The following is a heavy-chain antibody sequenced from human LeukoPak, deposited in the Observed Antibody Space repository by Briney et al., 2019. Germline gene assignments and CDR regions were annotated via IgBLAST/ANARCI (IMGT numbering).Heavy chain of an antibody. Sequence: PGGSLRLSCAASGFTFSSYAMHWVRQAPGKGLEWVAVISYDGSNKYYADSVKGRFTISRDNSKNTLYLQMNSLRAEDTAVYYCAAARYGWYLDLWGRGTLVTVSS. V-gene: IGHV3-30-3*01. CDR1: GFTFSSYA. J-gene: IGHJ2*01. CDR2: ISYDGSNK. CDR3: AAARYGWYLDL. D-gene: IGHD1-1*01.